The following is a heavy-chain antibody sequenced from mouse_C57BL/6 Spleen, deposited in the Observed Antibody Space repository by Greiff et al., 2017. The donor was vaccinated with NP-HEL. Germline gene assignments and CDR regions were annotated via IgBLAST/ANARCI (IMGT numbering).Heavy chain of an antibody. V-gene: IGHV10-1*01. Sequence: EVQLQESGGGLVQPKGSLKLSCAASGFSFNTYAMNWVCQAPGKGLEWVARIRSKSNNYATYYADSVKDRFTISRDDSESMLYLQMNNLKTEDTAMYYCVRQDGYYWYFDVWGTGTTVTVSS. CDR1: GFSFNTYA. CDR3: VRQDGYYWYFDV. CDR2: IRSKSNNYAT. D-gene: IGHD2-3*01. J-gene: IGHJ1*03.